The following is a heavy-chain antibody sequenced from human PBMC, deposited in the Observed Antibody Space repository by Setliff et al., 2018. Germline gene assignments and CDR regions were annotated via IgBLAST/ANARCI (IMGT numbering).Heavy chain of an antibody. CDR2: IYYRGST. Sequence: PSETLSLTCAVSGYSISSGYNWGWIRQPPGKGLEWIGSIYYRGSTSYNSSLKSRVSISVDTSKNQFSLNLNAVTAADTAVYYCARGPPVNFGVVTPGYFEYWGQGNPVTVSS. CDR1: GYSISSGYN. V-gene: IGHV4-38-2*01. CDR3: ARGPPVNFGVVTPGYFEY. D-gene: IGHD3-3*01. J-gene: IGHJ4*02.